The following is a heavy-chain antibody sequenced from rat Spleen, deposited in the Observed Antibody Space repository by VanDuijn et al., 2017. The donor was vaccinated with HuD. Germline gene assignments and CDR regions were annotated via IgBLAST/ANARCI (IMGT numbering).Heavy chain of an antibody. V-gene: IGHV5-19*01. CDR1: GFTFTNYG. D-gene: IGHD1-4*01. J-gene: IGHJ3*01. CDR3: TSHGARVSRFAY. Sequence: EVQLVESGGGLVQPGRSLRLSCAASGFTFTNYGLHWIRQAPTKGLEWVASISPTGGSTFYRDSVKGRFTVSRYPAKTTLYLQMDSLRSEDTATYYCTSHGARVSRFAYWGQGTLVTVSS. CDR2: ISPTGGST.